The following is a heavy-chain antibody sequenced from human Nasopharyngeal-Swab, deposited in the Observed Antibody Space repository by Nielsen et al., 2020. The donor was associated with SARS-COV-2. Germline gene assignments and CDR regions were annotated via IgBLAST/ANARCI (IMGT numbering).Heavy chain of an antibody. CDR3: AKDGRSPPSGTVAVAGTFWYFDL. CDR2: ISGSGYKT. V-gene: IGHV3-23*01. J-gene: IGHJ2*01. Sequence: GESLKISCEASGFTFSSFAMSWVRRAPGKGLEWVSAISGSGYKTYYADSVRGRFTISRDTSENKVHLQINSLRADDTAIYYCAKDGRSPPSGTVAVAGTFWYFDLWGRGTLVTVSS. D-gene: IGHD6-19*01. CDR1: GFTFSSFA.